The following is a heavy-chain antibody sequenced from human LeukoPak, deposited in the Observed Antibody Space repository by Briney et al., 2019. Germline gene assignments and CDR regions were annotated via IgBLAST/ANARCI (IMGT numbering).Heavy chain of an antibody. CDR3: ARQDTIVGATY. Sequence: ASVKVSCKASGYTFSGNYIHWVRQAPGQGLEWMGWINPKSAGINYAQRFQGRVTMTRDTSISTTYMELSRLTSNDTAMYYCARQDTIVGATYWGQGTLVTVSS. D-gene: IGHD1-26*01. CDR1: GYTFSGNY. CDR2: INPKSAGI. V-gene: IGHV1-2*02. J-gene: IGHJ4*02.